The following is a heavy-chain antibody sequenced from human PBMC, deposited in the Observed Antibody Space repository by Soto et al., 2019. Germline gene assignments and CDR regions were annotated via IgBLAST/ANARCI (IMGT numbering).Heavy chain of an antibody. CDR2: INAGNGNT. CDR1: GYTFTSYA. CDR3: ARDRGGGPDY. V-gene: IGHV1-3*01. D-gene: IGHD3-10*01. Sequence: QVQLVQSGAEVKKPGASVKVSCKASGYTFTSYAIHWVRQAPGQRLEWMGWINAGNGNTKYSQKFQDRVTITRDTSASTAYMELSSLRSEATAVYYWARDRGGGPDYWGQGTLVTVPS. J-gene: IGHJ4*02.